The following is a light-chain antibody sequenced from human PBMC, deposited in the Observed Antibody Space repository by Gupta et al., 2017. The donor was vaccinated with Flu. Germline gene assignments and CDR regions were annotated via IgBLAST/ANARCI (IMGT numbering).Light chain of an antibody. V-gene: IGKV1-12*01. CDR2: AAS. J-gene: IGKJ1*01. CDR1: QGINNW. Sequence: GDRVTITCRASQGINNWLAWYQQKPGKAPKLLIYAASTLQSGVPSRFSGSGSGTDFTLTISSLQPEDFAIYFCQEATSFPGTFGQGTKVEIK. CDR3: QEATSFPGT.